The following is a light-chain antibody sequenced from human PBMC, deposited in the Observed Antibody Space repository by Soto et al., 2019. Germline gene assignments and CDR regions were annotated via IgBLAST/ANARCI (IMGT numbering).Light chain of an antibody. J-gene: IGLJ3*02. Sequence: QSVLTQPPSASGTPGQWVTISCSGSKSNLGNHYVYWYQHLPGTAPKLLIYKNNQRPSGVPDRFSGTKSGTSASLAISVLRSEDDADYYCAAWDDSLSGPMFGGGTKLTVL. CDR1: KSNLGNHY. V-gene: IGLV1-47*01. CDR2: KNN. CDR3: AAWDDSLSGPM.